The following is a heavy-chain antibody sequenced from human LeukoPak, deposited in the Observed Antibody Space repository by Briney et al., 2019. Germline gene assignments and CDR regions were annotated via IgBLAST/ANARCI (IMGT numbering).Heavy chain of an antibody. V-gene: IGHV3-21*01. J-gene: IGHJ4*02. D-gene: IGHD3-3*01. CDR3: ARDLAVNADYDFWSGYYP. CDR1: GFTFSSYS. Sequence: GGSLRLSCAASGFTFSSYSMNWVRQAPGKGLEWVSSISSSSSHIYYADSVKGRFTISRDNAKNSLYLQMNSLRAEDTVVYYCARDLAVNADYDFWSGYYPGGQGTLVTVSS. CDR2: ISSSSSHI.